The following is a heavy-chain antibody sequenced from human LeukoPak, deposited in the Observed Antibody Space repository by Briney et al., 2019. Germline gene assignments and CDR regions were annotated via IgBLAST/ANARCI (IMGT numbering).Heavy chain of an antibody. V-gene: IGHV3-7*01. CDR3: ARRNGLSENWFDP. J-gene: IGHJ5*02. CDR1: GFTFSSYW. D-gene: IGHD2-8*01. Sequence: GGSLRLSCAASGFTFSSYWMSWVRQAPGKGLEWVANIKQDGSEKYYVDSVKGRFTISRDNAKNSLYLQMNSLRAEDTAVYYCARRNGLSENWFDPRGQGTLVTVSS. CDR2: IKQDGSEK.